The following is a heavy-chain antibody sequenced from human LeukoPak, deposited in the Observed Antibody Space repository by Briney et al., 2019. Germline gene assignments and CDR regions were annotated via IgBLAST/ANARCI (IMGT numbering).Heavy chain of an antibody. D-gene: IGHD2-15*01. J-gene: IGHJ5*02. CDR3: ARVVVPGWFDP. CDR2: IYHSGST. CDR1: GYSISSGYY. Sequence: SETLSLTCTVSGYSISSGYYWGWIRQPPGKGLEWIGSIYHSGSTYYNPSLKSRVTISVDTSKNQFSLKLSSVTAADTAVYYCARVVVPGWFDPWGQGTLVTVSS. V-gene: IGHV4-38-2*02.